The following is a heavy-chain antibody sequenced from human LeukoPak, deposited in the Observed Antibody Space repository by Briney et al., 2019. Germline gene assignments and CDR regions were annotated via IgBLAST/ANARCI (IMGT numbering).Heavy chain of an antibody. V-gene: IGHV1-18*01. J-gene: IGHJ4*02. CDR2: IKNGNT. Sequence: ASVKLSCKTSGYTFNTYGITWVRQAPGPGLERMGWIKNGNTKFSERLQRRLTLTTDTSPSTAYMELRSLISDDTAVYFCVRGSLKWEYGSVGYWGQGTLVSVPS. D-gene: IGHD1-26*01. CDR3: VRGSLKWEYGSVGY. CDR1: GYTFNTYG.